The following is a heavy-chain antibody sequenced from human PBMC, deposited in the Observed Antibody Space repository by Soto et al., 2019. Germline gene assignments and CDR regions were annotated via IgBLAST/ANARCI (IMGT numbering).Heavy chain of an antibody. V-gene: IGHV4-31*03. J-gene: IGHJ4*02. CDR2: IYYSGST. Sequence: QVQLQESGPGLVKPSQTLSLTCTVSGGSISSAGYYWSWIRQHPGKGLAWIGYIYYSGSTYYNPSLKSRVTISVDTSKNQFSLKLSSVTAADTAVYYCASYGSGSYYPTTFDSWGQGTLVTVSS. D-gene: IGHD3-10*01. CDR3: ASYGSGSYYPTTFDS. CDR1: GGSISSAGYY.